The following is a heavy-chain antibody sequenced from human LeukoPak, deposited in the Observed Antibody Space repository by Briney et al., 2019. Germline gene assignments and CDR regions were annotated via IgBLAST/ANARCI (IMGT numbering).Heavy chain of an antibody. J-gene: IGHJ4*02. Sequence: GSLRLSCAASGFTFSSYAMSWVRQAPGKGLEWIGSIYYSGSTYYNPSLKSRVTISVDTSKNQFSLKLSSVTAADTAVYYCARRSYGDYYDSSGYYPLFDYWGQGTLVTVSS. CDR3: ARRSYGDYYDSSGYYPLFDY. CDR1: GFTFSSYA. V-gene: IGHV4-39*01. CDR2: IYYSGST. D-gene: IGHD3-22*01.